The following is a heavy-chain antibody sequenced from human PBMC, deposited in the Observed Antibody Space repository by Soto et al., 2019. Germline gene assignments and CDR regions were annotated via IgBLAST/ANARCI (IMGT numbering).Heavy chain of an antibody. V-gene: IGHV3-30*18. Sequence: QVQLVESGGGVVQPGRSLRLSCAASGFTFSSYGMHWVRQAPGKGLEWVAVISYDGSNKYYADSVKGRFTISRDNSKNTLYLQMNSRRAEDTAVYYCAKPAIVGATPRGFYYWGQGTLVTFSS. CDR1: GFTFSSYG. J-gene: IGHJ4*02. CDR3: AKPAIVGATPRGFYY. CDR2: ISYDGSNK. D-gene: IGHD1-26*01.